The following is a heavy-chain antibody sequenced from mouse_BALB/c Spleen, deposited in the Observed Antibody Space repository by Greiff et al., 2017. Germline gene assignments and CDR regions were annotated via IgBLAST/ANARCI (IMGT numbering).Heavy chain of an antibody. J-gene: IGHJ4*01. D-gene: IGHD1-1*01. CDR2: ISSGGSYT. CDR1: GFTFSSYA. V-gene: IGHV5-9-4*01. Sequence: EVHLVESGGGLVKPGGSLKLSCAASGFTFSSYAMSWVRQSPEKRLEWVAEISSGGSYTYYPDTVTGRFTISRDNAKNTLYLEMSSLRSEDTAMYYCARDLGSYYGSTYAMVYWGQGTSVTVSS. CDR3: ARDLGSYYGSTYAMVY.